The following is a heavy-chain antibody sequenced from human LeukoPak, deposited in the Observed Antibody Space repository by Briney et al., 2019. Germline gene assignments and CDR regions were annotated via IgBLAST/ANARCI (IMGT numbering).Heavy chain of an antibody. J-gene: IGHJ6*02. V-gene: IGHV1-18*01. CDR2: ISAYNGNT. Sequence: ASVKVSCKASGYPFTSYGISWVRQAPGQGLEWMGWISAYNGNTNYAQKLQGRVTMTTDTSTSTAYMELRSLRSDDTAVYYCAREAGLGYCSSTSCYDPYYYYGMDVWGQGTTVTVSS. D-gene: IGHD2-2*01. CDR3: AREAGLGYCSSTSCYDPYYYYGMDV. CDR1: GYPFTSYG.